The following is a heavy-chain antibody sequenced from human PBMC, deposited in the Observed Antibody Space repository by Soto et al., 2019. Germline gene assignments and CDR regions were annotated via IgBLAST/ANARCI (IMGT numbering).Heavy chain of an antibody. CDR2: INHSRST. V-gene: IGHV4-34*01. Sequence: QVQLQQWGAGLLKPSETLSLTCAVYGGSFSGYYWSWIRQPPGKGLEWIGEINHSRSTNYNPSLKSRVTISVDTSKNQFSLKLSSVTAADTAVYYCAINGAAAGQYNWFDPWGQGTLVTVSS. CDR3: AINGAAAGQYNWFDP. D-gene: IGHD6-13*01. J-gene: IGHJ5*02. CDR1: GGSFSGYY.